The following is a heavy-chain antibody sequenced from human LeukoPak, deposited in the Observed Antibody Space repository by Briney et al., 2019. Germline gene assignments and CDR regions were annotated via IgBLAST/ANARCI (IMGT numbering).Heavy chain of an antibody. V-gene: IGHV4-34*01. Sequence: PSETLSLTCAVYGGSFSGYYWSWIRQPPGKGLEWTGEINHSGSTNYNPSLKSRVTISVDTSKNQSSLKLSSVTAADTAVYYCARDYGGGLDYWGQGTLVTVSS. CDR1: GGSFSGYY. D-gene: IGHD4-23*01. CDR3: ARDYGGGLDY. J-gene: IGHJ4*02. CDR2: INHSGST.